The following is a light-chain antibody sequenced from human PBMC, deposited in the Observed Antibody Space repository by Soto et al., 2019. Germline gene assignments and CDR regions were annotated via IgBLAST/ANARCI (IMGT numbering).Light chain of an antibody. CDR3: QQVYSIPWT. CDR1: QDISNY. J-gene: IGKJ1*01. Sequence: DIQMTQSPSSLSASVGDRVTITCQASQDISNYLNWYQQKPGKAPKLLIYDASNLETGVPSRFSGSGSGTDFTFTISSLQPEDIATYYCQQVYSIPWTFGQGTKVEV. V-gene: IGKV1-33*01. CDR2: DAS.